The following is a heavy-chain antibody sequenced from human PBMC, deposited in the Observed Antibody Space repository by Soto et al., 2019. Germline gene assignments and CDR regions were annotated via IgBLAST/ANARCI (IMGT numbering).Heavy chain of an antibody. V-gene: IGHV4-59*08. Sequence: PSETLPLTCTVSGGSISSYYWSWIRQPPGKGLEWIGYIYYSGKTNYNPSLKSRVTISVDTSKNQFSLKLSSVTAADTAVYYCARSIAVAATPNWFDPWGQGPLVSVSS. D-gene: IGHD6-19*01. J-gene: IGHJ5*02. CDR3: ARSIAVAATPNWFDP. CDR2: IYYSGKT. CDR1: GGSISSYY.